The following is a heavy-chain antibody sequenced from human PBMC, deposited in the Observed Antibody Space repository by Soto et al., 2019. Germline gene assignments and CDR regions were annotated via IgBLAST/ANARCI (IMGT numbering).Heavy chain of an antibody. J-gene: IGHJ6*02. CDR1: GFTFSGYS. CDR2: INSDGTST. Sequence: GGSLRLSCTASGFTFSGYSMHWFRQAPGKGLVWVSHINSDGTSTTYADSVKGRFTISRDNAKNTLYLQMNSLRAEDSGVYYCAGPNSNYVYWYYYGLDVWGQGTTVTVSS. V-gene: IGHV3-74*03. D-gene: IGHD4-4*01. CDR3: AGPNSNYVYWYYYGLDV.